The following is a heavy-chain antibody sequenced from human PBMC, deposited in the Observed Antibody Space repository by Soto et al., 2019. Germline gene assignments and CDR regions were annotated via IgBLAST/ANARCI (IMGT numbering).Heavy chain of an antibody. D-gene: IGHD6-13*01. CDR2: IYGSSGST. Sequence: GVAMRLSCSASGFTFSNYAMSWVRPAPGKGLEWVSTIYGSSGSTYYADSVRGRFTISRDNCKNTLDLQVNSLRAEDTAVYYCANLAAAAADDYFEYWGRGTLVTVSS. CDR1: GFTFSNYA. V-gene: IGHV3-23*01. J-gene: IGHJ4*02. CDR3: ANLAAAAADDYFEY.